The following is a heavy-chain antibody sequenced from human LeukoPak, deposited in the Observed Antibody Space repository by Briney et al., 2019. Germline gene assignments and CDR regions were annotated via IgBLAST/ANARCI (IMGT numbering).Heavy chain of an antibody. V-gene: IGHV3-7*01. J-gene: IGHJ4*02. CDR2: IEEHGREK. Sequence: GGSLRLSCAASVLTFTTYWMSWVRQTPGKGLEGVANIEEHGREKYYVVSVKGLFTISRDNPKNSLYLQMNSLRAEDTAVYHCARGRFMSGLTPGFFDSWGQGTLVTVSS. CDR3: ARGRFMSGLTPGFFDS. CDR1: VLTFTTYW. D-gene: IGHD4-23*01.